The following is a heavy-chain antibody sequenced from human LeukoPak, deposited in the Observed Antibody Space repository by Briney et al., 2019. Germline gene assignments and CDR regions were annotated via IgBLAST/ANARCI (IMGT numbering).Heavy chain of an antibody. D-gene: IGHD2-2*01. CDR3: AKGGRYCSTTRCSKYFQY. J-gene: IGHJ1*01. CDR1: GFTFSSYA. CDR2: IRGSGGST. Sequence: GGSLRLSCAASGFTFSSYAMSWVRQARGKRLEWVSAIRGSGGSTYYADSVKGRFTISRDNSKNTLYLQMNSLRAEDTAVYYCAKGGRYCSTTRCSKYFQYWGQGTLVTVSS. V-gene: IGHV3-23*01.